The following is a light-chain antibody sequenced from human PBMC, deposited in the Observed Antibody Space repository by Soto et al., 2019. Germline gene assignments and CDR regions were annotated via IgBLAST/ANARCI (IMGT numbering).Light chain of an antibody. CDR2: KAS. J-gene: IGKJ1*01. Sequence: DIQMTQSPSTLSASVGDRVTITCRASQSISSWLAWYQQKPGKAPKLLIYKASTLESGVPSNFSGSGSGTEFTLTISSLQPEDFATYYCQQYNSFPTFGQGTKVEIK. CDR1: QSISSW. CDR3: QQYNSFPT. V-gene: IGKV1-5*03.